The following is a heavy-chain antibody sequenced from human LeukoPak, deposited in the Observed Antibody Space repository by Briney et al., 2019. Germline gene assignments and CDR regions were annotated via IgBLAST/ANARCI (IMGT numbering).Heavy chain of an antibody. J-gene: IGHJ4*02. CDR3: ARDSYDILTGFQ. D-gene: IGHD3-9*01. CDR1: GYSFTSYG. CDR2: INPNSGGT. V-gene: IGHV1-2*02. Sequence: ASVKVSCKASGYSFTSYGISWVRQAPGQGLEWMGWINPNSGGTKYAEKFQGRVTMTRDTSISTAYMELSRLRSDDTAVFYCARDSYDILTGFQWGQGTQVTVSS.